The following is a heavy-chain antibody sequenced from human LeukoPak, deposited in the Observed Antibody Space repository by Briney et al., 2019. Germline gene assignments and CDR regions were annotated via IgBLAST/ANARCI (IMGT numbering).Heavy chain of an antibody. Sequence: RGSLRLSCAASGFTFSSHWMSWVRQAPGKGLEWVANIKQDGSEKYYVDSVKGRFTISRDNAKNSLYLQMNSLRAEDTAVYYCARNRRYFDWLLYYFDYWGQGTLVTVSS. CDR3: ARNRRYFDWLLYYFDY. J-gene: IGHJ4*02. D-gene: IGHD3-9*01. CDR1: GFTFSSHW. CDR2: IKQDGSEK. V-gene: IGHV3-7*01.